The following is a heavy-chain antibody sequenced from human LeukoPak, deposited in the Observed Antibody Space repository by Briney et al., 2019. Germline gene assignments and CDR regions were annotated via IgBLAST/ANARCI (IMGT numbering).Heavy chain of an antibody. J-gene: IGHJ6*03. CDR2: IYYSGST. CDR3: ARETSQKGAHYMDV. D-gene: IGHD3-16*01. Sequence: SETLSLTCTVSGGSISSSSYYWGWIRQPPGKGLEWIGYIYYSGSTNYNPSLKSRVTISVDTSKNQFSLKLSSVTAADTAVYYCARETSQKGAHYMDVWGKGTTVT. CDR1: GGSISSSSYY. V-gene: IGHV4-61*01.